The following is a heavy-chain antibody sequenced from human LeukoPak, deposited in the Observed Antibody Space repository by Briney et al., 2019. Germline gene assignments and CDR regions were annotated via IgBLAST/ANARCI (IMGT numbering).Heavy chain of an antibody. Sequence: GGSLRLSCAASGFPFSTYAMNWVRQAPGKGLEWVSAISGSGGSTYYADSVKGRFTISRDNSKNTLYLQMNSLRAEDTAVYYCAKGFDCSSTSCYGKFAFDIWGQGTMVTVSS. V-gene: IGHV3-23*01. D-gene: IGHD2-2*01. CDR2: ISGSGGST. CDR1: GFPFSTYA. J-gene: IGHJ3*02. CDR3: AKGFDCSSTSCYGKFAFDI.